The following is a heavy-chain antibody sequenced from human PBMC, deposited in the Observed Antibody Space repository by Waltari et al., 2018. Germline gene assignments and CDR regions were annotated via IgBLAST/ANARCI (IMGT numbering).Heavy chain of an antibody. CDR2: IYHSGST. Sequence: QVQLQESGPGLVKPSETLSLTCAVSGYSISSGYYWGWLRQPPGKGLEWIGSIYHSGSTYYNSSLKSRVTISVDTSKNQFSLKLSSVTAADTAMYYCASSGATITAGYFDYWGQGTLVTVSS. D-gene: IGHD5-12*01. CDR3: ASSGATITAGYFDY. J-gene: IGHJ4*02. V-gene: IGHV4-38-2*01. CDR1: GYSISSGYY.